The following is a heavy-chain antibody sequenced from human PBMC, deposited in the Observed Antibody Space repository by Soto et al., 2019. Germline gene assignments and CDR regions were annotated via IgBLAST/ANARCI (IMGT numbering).Heavy chain of an antibody. V-gene: IGHV1-69*01. CDR3: ARDRDDYGSGNYYNRIDF. Sequence: QVQLVQSGAEVKKPGSSVKVSCKASGGIFSTYAISCLRQAPGQGREWMGGIIPLFGTPNYAQRVQGRVTITADESTTTAYMELSRLRSEDTAVYYCARDRDDYGSGNYYNRIDFWGQGTLVTVSS. D-gene: IGHD3-10*01. CDR2: IIPLFGTP. CDR1: GGIFSTYA. J-gene: IGHJ4*02.